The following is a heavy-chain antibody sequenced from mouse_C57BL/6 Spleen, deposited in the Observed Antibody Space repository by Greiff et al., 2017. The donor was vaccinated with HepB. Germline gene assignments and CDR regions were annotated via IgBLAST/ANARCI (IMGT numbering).Heavy chain of an antibody. CDR3: ARLTGTDYAMDY. CDR2: ISSGGSYT. CDR1: GFTFSSYG. D-gene: IGHD4-1*01. J-gene: IGHJ4*01. V-gene: IGHV5-6*02. Sequence: DVKLVESGGDLVKPGGSLKLSCAASGFTFSSYGMSWVRQTPDKRLEWVATISSGGSYTYYPDSVKGRFTISRDNAKNTLYLQMSSLKSEDTAMYYCARLTGTDYAMDYWGQGTSVTVSS.